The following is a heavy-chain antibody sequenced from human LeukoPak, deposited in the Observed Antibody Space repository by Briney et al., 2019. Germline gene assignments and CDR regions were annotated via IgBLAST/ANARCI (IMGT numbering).Heavy chain of an antibody. Sequence: PGGSLRLSCAASRFTFSSYGMHWVRQAPGKGLEWVAVISYDGSNKYYADSVKGRFTVSRDNSKNTPYLQMNSLRAEDTAVYYCAKEGRDGFNYDYWGQGTLVTVSS. CDR1: RFTFSSYG. V-gene: IGHV3-30*18. J-gene: IGHJ4*02. CDR3: AKEGRDGFNYDY. D-gene: IGHD5-24*01. CDR2: ISYDGSNK.